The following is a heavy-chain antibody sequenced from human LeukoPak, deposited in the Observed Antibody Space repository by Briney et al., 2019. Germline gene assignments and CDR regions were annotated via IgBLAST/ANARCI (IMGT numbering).Heavy chain of an antibody. Sequence: PSETLSLTCTVSGGSISSYYWSWIRQPPGKGLEWIGYIYYSGSTNYNPSLKSRVTISVDTSKNQFSLKPSSVTAADTAVYYCARDLHDYGDRLGMDVWGQGTTVTVSS. CDR1: GGSISSYY. CDR2: IYYSGST. CDR3: ARDLHDYGDRLGMDV. D-gene: IGHD4-17*01. J-gene: IGHJ6*02. V-gene: IGHV4-59*01.